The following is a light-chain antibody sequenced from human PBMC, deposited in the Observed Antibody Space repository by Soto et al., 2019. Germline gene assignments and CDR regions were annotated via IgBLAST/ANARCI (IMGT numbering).Light chain of an antibody. CDR3: QQYVRSLRCK. Sequence: EIVLTQSPGTLSLSPGERATLSCRASQSVSSSYLAWYQQKPGQAPRLLIYGASSRATGIPDRFSGSGSGTDFTLTISRLEPEDFVVYYCQQYVRSLRCKFGQGTKLDI. CDR2: GAS. J-gene: IGKJ1*01. CDR1: QSVSSSY. V-gene: IGKV3-20*01.